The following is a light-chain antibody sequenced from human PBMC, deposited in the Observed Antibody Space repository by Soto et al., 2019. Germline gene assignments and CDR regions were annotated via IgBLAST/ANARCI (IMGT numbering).Light chain of an antibody. CDR1: QSVSSN. CDR3: QQYNNWPPYT. CDR2: GAS. Sequence: EIVMTQSPATLSVSPGERATLSCRASQSVSSNLAWYQQKPFQAPRLLIYGASTRATGIPARFSGSGSGTEFTLTISSPQSEDFAGYYCQQYNNWPPYTFGQGTKLESK. V-gene: IGKV3-15*01. J-gene: IGKJ2*01.